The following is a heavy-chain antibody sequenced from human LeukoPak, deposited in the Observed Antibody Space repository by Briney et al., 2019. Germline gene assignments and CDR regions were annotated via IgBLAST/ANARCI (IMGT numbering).Heavy chain of an antibody. CDR1: GGSFSGYY. CDR3: ARSGRRPSLVVRGVIKRPPYFDY. Sequence: SETLSLTCAVYGGSFSGYYWSWIRQPPGKGLEWVGEINHSGSTNYNPSLKSRVTISVDTSKNQFSLKLSSVTAADTAVYYCARSGRRPSLVVRGVIKRPPYFDYWGQGTLVTVSS. CDR2: INHSGST. J-gene: IGHJ4*02. V-gene: IGHV4-34*01. D-gene: IGHD3-10*02.